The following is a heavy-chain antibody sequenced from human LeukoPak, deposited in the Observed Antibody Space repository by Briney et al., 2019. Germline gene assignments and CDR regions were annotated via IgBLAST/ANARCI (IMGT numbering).Heavy chain of an antibody. CDR3: GSEQTPFDY. J-gene: IGHJ4*02. CDR2: IYYSGTT. D-gene: IGHD4-23*01. Sequence: SETLSLTCTVSGDSISSSNNYWGWLRQPPEKGLEWIGSIYYSGTTYYKPSLKSRVTISVDTSKNQFSLKLTSVTAADTAVYYCGSEQTPFDYWGQGTLVTVSS. V-gene: IGHV4-39*01. CDR1: GDSISSSNNY.